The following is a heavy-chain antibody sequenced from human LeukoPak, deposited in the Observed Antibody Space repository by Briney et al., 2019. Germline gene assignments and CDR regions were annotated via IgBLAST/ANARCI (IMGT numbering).Heavy chain of an antibody. D-gene: IGHD1-26*01. CDR2: ISGSGGST. J-gene: IGHJ4*02. V-gene: IGHV3-23*01. CDR1: GFTFSSYA. Sequence: PGGSLRLSCAASGFTFSSYAMSWVRQAPGKGLEWVSAISGSGGSTYYADSVKGRFTISRDNSKNTLYLQMNSLRAEDTAVYYCARDVGIVGATNSFDYWGQGTLVTVSS. CDR3: ARDVGIVGATNSFDY.